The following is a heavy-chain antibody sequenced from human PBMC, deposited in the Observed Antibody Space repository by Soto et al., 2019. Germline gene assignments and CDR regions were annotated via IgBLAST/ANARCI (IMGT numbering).Heavy chain of an antibody. CDR3: ARDAVALVGVSKPNVDC. V-gene: IGHV1-18*01. J-gene: IGHJ4*02. CDR1: GYTFTSYG. D-gene: IGHD5-18*01. Sequence: SVKVSCKASGYTFTSYGISWVRQAPGRGLEWMGWISAYNGNTKYAQNLQGRVSMTTDTSTSTAYMELRSLRSDDTAMYYCARDAVALVGVSKPNVDCWGQGTLVTVSS. CDR2: ISAYNGNT.